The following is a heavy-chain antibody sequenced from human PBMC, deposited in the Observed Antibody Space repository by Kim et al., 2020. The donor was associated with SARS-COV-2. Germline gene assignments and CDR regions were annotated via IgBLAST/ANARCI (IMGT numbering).Heavy chain of an antibody. J-gene: IGHJ4*02. CDR3: AKPSGPGLRSIVGLDY. Sequence: GGSLRLSCAASGFTFSSYAMSWVRQAPGKGLEWVSAISGSGGSTYYADSVKGRFTISRDNSKNTLYLQMDSLRAEDTAVYYCAKPSGPGLRSIVGLDYWGQGALVTVSS. D-gene: IGHD2-21*01. V-gene: IGHV3-23*01. CDR1: GFTFSSYA. CDR2: ISGSGGST.